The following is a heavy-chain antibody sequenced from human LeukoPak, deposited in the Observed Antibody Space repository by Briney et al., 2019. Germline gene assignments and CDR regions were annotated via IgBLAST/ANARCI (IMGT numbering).Heavy chain of an antibody. Sequence: GGSLRLSCAASGFTFNNYAMNWVRQAPGKGLEWVSTISGSGDTTYYADSVKGRFTISRDNSKNTLFLQMNSLRAEDTAVYYCAKRVVVAVAEYFDFWGQGTLVTVSS. CDR1: GFTFNNYA. J-gene: IGHJ4*02. CDR2: ISGSGDTT. CDR3: AKRVVVAVAEYFDF. D-gene: IGHD6-19*01. V-gene: IGHV3-23*01.